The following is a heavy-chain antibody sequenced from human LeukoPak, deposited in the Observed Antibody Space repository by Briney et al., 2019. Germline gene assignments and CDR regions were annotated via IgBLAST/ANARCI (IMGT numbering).Heavy chain of an antibody. D-gene: IGHD3-10*01. CDR3: AKDISGLPEYFQH. CDR1: GFTFSNYA. V-gene: IGHV3-23*01. J-gene: IGHJ1*01. CDR2: ISASGGST. Sequence: GGSLRLSCAASGFTFSNYAMSWVRQAPGKGLEWVSGISASGGSTYYADSVKGRFTISRDNSKNTLYLQMNSLRAGDTAVYYCAKDISGLPEYFQHWGQGTLVTVSS.